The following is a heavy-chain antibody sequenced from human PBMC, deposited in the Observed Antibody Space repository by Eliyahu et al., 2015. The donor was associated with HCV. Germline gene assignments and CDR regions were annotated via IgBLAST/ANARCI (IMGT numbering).Heavy chain of an antibody. D-gene: IGHD1-26*01. CDR2: INGRGTTT. V-gene: IGHV3-23*01. J-gene: IGHJ4*02. CDR3: AKDYGEGRVYFDS. CDR1: GXSFGDYV. Sequence: DVQLLESGGDLVVPGGXLRLSXAAXGXSFGDYVMSWVRQAPGKGLVWVAVINGRGTTTYYADSVRGRFTIARDNSRNTLYLEMSSLRAEDTAIYYCAKDYGEGRVYFDSWGQGTLVTVSS.